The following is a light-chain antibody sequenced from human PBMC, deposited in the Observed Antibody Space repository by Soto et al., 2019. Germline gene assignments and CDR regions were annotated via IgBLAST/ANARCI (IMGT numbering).Light chain of an antibody. CDR2: SSS. CDR1: QTVVSDR. Sequence: VLTQSPGPLSLSPGEGATLSCRASQTVVSDRLSWYQQKPGQPPRLLMYSSSARATGIPGRFSGSGSGTDFNLAISRLETEDLAVYYCQYYDTSALTFGGGTK. J-gene: IGKJ4*01. V-gene: IGKV3-20*01. CDR3: QYYDTSALT.